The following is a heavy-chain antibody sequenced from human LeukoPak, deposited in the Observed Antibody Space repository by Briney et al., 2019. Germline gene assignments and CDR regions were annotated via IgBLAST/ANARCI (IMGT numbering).Heavy chain of an antibody. J-gene: IGHJ4*02. CDR2: WSYDETTE. CDR3: ARGGGANYYGDYFDL. Sequence: GGSLGLSCLGSGFPSSGYYMHWVRQAPDTGLEGVGVWSYDETTENYADSAQGRFTISRGNSKNTLFLQVSSLRAEDTAMYYCARGGGANYYGDYFDLWGQGTLVTVSS. V-gene: IGHV3-30*03. CDR1: GFPSSGYY. D-gene: IGHD1-26*01.